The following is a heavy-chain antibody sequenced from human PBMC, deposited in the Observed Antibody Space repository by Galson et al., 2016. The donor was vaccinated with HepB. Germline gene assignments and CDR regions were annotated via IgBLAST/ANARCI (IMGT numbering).Heavy chain of an antibody. CDR2: ISASGGSK. CDR1: GLSLSPYA. Sequence: SLRLSCAGSGLSLSPYAMSWGRQAPGKGLEWVSGISASGGSKTYADSVKGRFTISRDNAKNSLYLQMNSLRAEDTAVYYCARASYYYDSSDYRASYYFDYWGQGTLVTVSS. V-gene: IGHV3-48*03. J-gene: IGHJ4*02. D-gene: IGHD3-22*01. CDR3: ARASYYYDSSDYRASYYFDY.